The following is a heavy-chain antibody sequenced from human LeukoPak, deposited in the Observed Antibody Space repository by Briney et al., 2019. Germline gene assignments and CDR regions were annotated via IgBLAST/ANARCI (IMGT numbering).Heavy chain of an antibody. J-gene: IGHJ4*02. D-gene: IGHD6-13*01. CDR1: GGSISSSSYY. CDR2: IYYSGST. Sequence: PETLSLTCTVSGGSISSSSYYWGWIRQPPGKGLEWIGSIYYSGSTYYNPSLKSRVTISVDTSKNQFSLKLSSVTAADTAVYYCARLGGRAAAGPRFDYWGQGTLVTVSS. V-gene: IGHV4-39*01. CDR3: ARLGGRAAAGPRFDY.